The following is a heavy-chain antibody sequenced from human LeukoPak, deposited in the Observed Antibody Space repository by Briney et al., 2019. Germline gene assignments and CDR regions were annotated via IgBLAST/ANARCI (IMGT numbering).Heavy chain of an antibody. J-gene: IGHJ4*02. V-gene: IGHV1-69*06. D-gene: IGHD3-9*01. CDR3: ARVLRYFDWYAY. Sequence: ASVKVSCKASGGTCSSYAISWVRQAPGQGLEWMGGIIPIFGTANYAQKFQGRVTITADKSTSTAYMELSSLRSEDTAVYYCARVLRYFDWYAYWGQGTLVTVSS. CDR2: IIPIFGTA. CDR1: GGTCSSYA.